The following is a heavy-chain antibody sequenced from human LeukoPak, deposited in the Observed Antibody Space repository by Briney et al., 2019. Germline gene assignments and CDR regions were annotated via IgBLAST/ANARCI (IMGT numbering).Heavy chain of an antibody. CDR3: ARDEAPAHYDILTPGMDV. CDR1: GYTFTSYA. Sequence: GASVKVSCTASGYTFTSYAMHWVRQAPGQRIEWMGWINAGNGNTKYSQKFQGRVTITRDTSASTAYMELSSLRSEDTAVYYCARDEAPAHYDILTPGMDVWGQGTTVTVSS. D-gene: IGHD3-9*01. V-gene: IGHV1-3*01. J-gene: IGHJ6*02. CDR2: INAGNGNT.